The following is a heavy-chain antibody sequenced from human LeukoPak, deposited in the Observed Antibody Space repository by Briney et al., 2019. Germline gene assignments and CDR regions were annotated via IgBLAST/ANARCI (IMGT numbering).Heavy chain of an antibody. CDR3: ANIYGDSDEK. J-gene: IGHJ4*02. V-gene: IGHV3-23*01. CDR2: MSGRGDG. D-gene: IGHD4-17*01. CDR1: GFAINSQA. Sequence: PGGSLRLSCTASGFAINSQAMHWVRQAPGKGLEWVSAMSGRGDGYFAEPVKGRFTIFRDNSRNTVFLQMKSLRAEETAIYYCANIYGDSDEKWGQGTLVTVSS.